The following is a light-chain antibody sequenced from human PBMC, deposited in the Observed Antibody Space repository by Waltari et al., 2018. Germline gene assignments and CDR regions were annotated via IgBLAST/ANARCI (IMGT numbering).Light chain of an antibody. CDR1: ASAVAFYNY. V-gene: IGLV2-14*03. Sequence: QSALTQPASVSGSPGQSITISCTGTASAVAFYNYVSWYQQHPGKAPNVIIYDVSERPSGVSNRFSGSKSGNSAFLTISGLQAEDEADYYCNSYTGSSSWVFGGGTKLTV. J-gene: IGLJ3*02. CDR2: DVS. CDR3: NSYTGSSSWV.